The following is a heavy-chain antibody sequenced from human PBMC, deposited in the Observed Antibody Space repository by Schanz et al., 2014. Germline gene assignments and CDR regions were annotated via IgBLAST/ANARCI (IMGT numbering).Heavy chain of an antibody. CDR3: ARLDPYCRSGTCSRAFDF. Sequence: QVQLVESGGGVVQPGRSLRLSCVASGFTFSSYDVFWVRQAPGKGLEWVAILWHDGSKKYYADSVKGRFTVSRDNSKNTLYRQLNSLRAEDTAVYYCARLDPYCRSGTCSRAFDFWGQGTLVTVSS. V-gene: IGHV3-33*01. CDR2: LWHDGSKK. CDR1: GFTFSSYD. D-gene: IGHD2-15*01. J-gene: IGHJ4*02.